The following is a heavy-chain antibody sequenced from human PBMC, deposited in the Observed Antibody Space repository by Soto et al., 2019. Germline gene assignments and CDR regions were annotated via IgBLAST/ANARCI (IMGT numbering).Heavy chain of an antibody. CDR3: ARFMIRGVILS. CDR2: FHSPGTT. V-gene: IGHV4-39*01. J-gene: IGHJ5*02. D-gene: IGHD3-10*01. CDR1: GDSISSSPYY. Sequence: QLQLQESGPGLLKPSETLSLTCSVSGDSISSSPYYWCWIRQPPGKGLEWIVSFHSPGTTDFNPSLRSGVTTSVDTSQNPFSLKMTSVTAADTSLYYCARFMIRGVILSWGLESLVTVSS.